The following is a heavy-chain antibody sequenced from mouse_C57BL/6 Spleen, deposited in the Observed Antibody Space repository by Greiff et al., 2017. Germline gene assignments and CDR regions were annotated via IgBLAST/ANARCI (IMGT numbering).Heavy chain of an antibody. CDR3: ARPPYYYGSSWNWYFDV. CDR2: ISYDGSN. J-gene: IGHJ1*03. CDR1: GYSITSGYY. V-gene: IGHV3-6*01. Sequence: EVQLQESGPGLVKPSQSLSLTCSVTGYSITSGYYWNWIRQFPGNKLEWMGYISYDGSNNYNPSLKNRISITRDTSKNQFFLKLNSVTTEDTATYYCARPPYYYGSSWNWYFDVWGTGTTVTVSS. D-gene: IGHD1-1*01.